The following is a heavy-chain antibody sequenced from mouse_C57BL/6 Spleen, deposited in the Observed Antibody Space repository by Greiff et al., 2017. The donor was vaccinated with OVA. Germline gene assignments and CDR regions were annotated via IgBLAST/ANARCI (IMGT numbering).Heavy chain of an antibody. Sequence: VQLQESGAELVRPGTSVKMSCKASGYTFTNYWIGWAKQRPGHGLEWIGDIYPGGGYTNYNEKFKGKATLTADKSSSTAYMQFSSLTSEDSAIYYGARWQLRDYYFDYWGQGTTLTVSS. D-gene: IGHD2-1*01. CDR2: IYPGGGYT. J-gene: IGHJ2*01. CDR3: ARWQLRDYYFDY. V-gene: IGHV1-63*01. CDR1: GYTFTNYW.